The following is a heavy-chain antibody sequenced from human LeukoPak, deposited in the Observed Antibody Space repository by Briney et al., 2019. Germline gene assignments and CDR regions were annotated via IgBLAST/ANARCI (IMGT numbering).Heavy chain of an antibody. Sequence: PSETLSLTCTVSGGSIRSYYWSWIPQPPGKNLEWIGYIHSSGSTSYNPSLRSRVAISADTSRNQVSLNLKFLTSADTAVYYCARDGGAPIYGLDVWGQGTTVTVSS. V-gene: IGHV4-59*01. J-gene: IGHJ6*02. CDR3: ARDGGAPIYGLDV. CDR2: IHSSGST. D-gene: IGHD3-16*01. CDR1: GGSIRSYY.